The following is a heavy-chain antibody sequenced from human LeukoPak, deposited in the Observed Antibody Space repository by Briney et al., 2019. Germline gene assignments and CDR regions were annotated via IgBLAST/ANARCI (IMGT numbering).Heavy chain of an antibody. CDR1: GGSISSYY. D-gene: IGHD3-22*01. V-gene: IGHV4-59*08. J-gene: IGHJ4*02. CDR3: ARHAREYYYDSPIDY. Sequence: SETLSLTCTVSGGSISSYYWSWIRQPPGKGLEWIGYIYYSGSTNYNPSLKSRVTISVDTSKNQFSLKLSSVTAADTAVYYCARHAREYYYDSPIDYWGQGTLVTVSS. CDR2: IYYSGST.